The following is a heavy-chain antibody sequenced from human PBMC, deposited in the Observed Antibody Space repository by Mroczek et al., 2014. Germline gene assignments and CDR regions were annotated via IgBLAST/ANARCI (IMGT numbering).Heavy chain of an antibody. CDR1: GYTFTGYY. V-gene: IGHV1-2*02. CDR3: ARSRPYNWNDNWFDP. Sequence: QVQLVQSGAEVKKPGASVKVSCKASGYTFTGYYMHWVRQAPGQGLEWMGWINPNSGGTNYAQKFQGRVTMTRDTSISTAYMELSRLRSDDTAVYYCARSRPYNWNDNWFDPWGQGTLVTVSS. D-gene: IGHD1-20*01. J-gene: IGHJ5*02. CDR2: INPNSGGT.